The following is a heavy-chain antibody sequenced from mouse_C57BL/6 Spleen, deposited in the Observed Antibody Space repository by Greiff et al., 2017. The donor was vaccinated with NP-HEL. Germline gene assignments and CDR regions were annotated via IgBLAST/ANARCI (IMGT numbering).Heavy chain of an antibody. CDR2: IYPRSGNT. J-gene: IGHJ2*01. D-gene: IGHD1-1*01. V-gene: IGHV1-81*01. Sequence: QVQLQQSGAELARPGASVKLSCKASGYTFTSYGISWVKQRPGQGLEWIGEIYPRSGNTYYNEKFKGKATLTADKSSSTAYMGLRSLTSEDSAVYFCARAPSTVVARDYGGQGTTLTVSS. CDR3: ARAPSTVVARDY. CDR1: GYTFTSYG.